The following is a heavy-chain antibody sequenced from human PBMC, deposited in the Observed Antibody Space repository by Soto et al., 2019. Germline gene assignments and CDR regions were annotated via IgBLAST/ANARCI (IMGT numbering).Heavy chain of an antibody. CDR2: IYPGDSDT. CDR3: ARNFWSGYYIDYYGMDV. Sequence: PGESLKISCKGSGYSFTSYWIGWVRQMPGKVLEWMGIIYPGDSDTRYSPSFQGQVTISADKSISTAYLQWSSLKASDTAMYYCARNFWSGYYIDYYGMDVWGQGTTVTVSS. V-gene: IGHV5-51*01. J-gene: IGHJ6*02. D-gene: IGHD3-3*01. CDR1: GYSFTSYW.